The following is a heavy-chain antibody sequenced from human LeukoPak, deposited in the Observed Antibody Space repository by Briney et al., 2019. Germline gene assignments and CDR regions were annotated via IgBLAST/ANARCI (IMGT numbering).Heavy chain of an antibody. CDR2: INHSGST. Sequence: PSETLSLTCAVYGGSFSGYYWSWIRQPPGKGLEWIGEINHSGSTNYNPSLKSRVTISVDTSKNQFSLKLSSVTAADTAVYYCATNRHYGDYASDYWGQGTLVTVSS. J-gene: IGHJ4*02. D-gene: IGHD4-17*01. CDR1: GGSFSGYY. V-gene: IGHV4-34*01. CDR3: ATNRHYGDYASDY.